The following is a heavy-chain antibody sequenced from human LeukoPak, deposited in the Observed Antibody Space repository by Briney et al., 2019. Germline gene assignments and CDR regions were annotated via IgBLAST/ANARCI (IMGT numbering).Heavy chain of an antibody. CDR3: ARHGVATMKRVDV. CDR1: DYSISSDYF. CDR2: IYHSGST. D-gene: IGHD5-24*01. V-gene: IGHV4-38-2*01. Sequence: SETLSLTCAVSDYSISSDYFWGWIRQPPGKGLEWIGNIYHSGSTYYNPSLKSRVTVLVDTSKNQFSLNLTSVTAADTAVYYRARHGVATMKRVDVWGKGTTVTVSS. J-gene: IGHJ6*03.